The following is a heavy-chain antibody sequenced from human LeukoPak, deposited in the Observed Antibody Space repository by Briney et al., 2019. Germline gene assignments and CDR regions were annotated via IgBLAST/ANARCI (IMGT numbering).Heavy chain of an antibody. J-gene: IGHJ4*02. CDR1: GYTLSSYG. Sequence: GASVKVSCKASGYTLSSYGISWVRQAPGQGLEWLGYISAYNGNTNYAQKVQGRITMTTDTSTSTAYMEMRSLRSDDTAVYYCARDCSGSSCYWIHWGQGTLVTVSS. CDR3: ARDCSGSSCYWIH. D-gene: IGHD2-15*01. CDR2: ISAYNGNT. V-gene: IGHV1-18*01.